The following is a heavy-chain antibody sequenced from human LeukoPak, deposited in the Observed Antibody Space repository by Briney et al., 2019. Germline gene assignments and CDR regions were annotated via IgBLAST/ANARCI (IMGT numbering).Heavy chain of an antibody. V-gene: IGHV3-30*03. CDR1: GFTFSNYG. J-gene: IGHJ3*02. D-gene: IGHD2-15*01. Sequence: PGGSLRLSCTASGFTFSNYGMHWVRQPPGKGLEWVGVMSYDGSNKYYADSVKGRFTISRDNSKNTLYLQMNSLRADDTAVYYCARDFGDPVVAADDAFDIWGQGTMVTVSS. CDR2: MSYDGSNK. CDR3: ARDFGDPVVAADDAFDI.